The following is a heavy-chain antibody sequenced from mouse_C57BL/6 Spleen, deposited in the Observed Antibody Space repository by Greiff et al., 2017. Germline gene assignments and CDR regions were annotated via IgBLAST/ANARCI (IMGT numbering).Heavy chain of an antibody. Sequence: EVKLMESGGGLVKPGGSLKLSCAASGFTFSSYAMSWVRQTPEKRLEWVATISDGGSYTNYPDNVKGRFTISRDNAKNNLSLQVSHLKSEDTAMYYCARDRGRGYFDYWGQGTTLTVSS. CDR3: ARDRGRGYFDY. CDR1: GFTFSSYA. J-gene: IGHJ2*01. V-gene: IGHV5-4*01. CDR2: ISDGGSYT. D-gene: IGHD1-1*01.